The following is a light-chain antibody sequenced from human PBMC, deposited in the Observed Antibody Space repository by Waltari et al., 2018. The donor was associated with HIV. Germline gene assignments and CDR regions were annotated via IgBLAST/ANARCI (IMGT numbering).Light chain of an antibody. CDR3: ASNRLDYTLI. J-gene: IGLJ2*01. V-gene: IGLV2-14*03. CDR1: STDSRFYQY. CDR2: DIN. Sequence: QSALTQPASVSGFLGQSINISCTGISTDSRFYQYVSWYQQHPGKIPRLIIFDINNRPSGVSDHCSGSRSGNSASLTFSGLQSGDEAHYYCASNRLDYTLIFGGGTKLTVL.